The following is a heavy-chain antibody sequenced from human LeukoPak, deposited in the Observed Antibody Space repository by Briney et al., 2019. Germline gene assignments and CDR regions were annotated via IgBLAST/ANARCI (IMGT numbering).Heavy chain of an antibody. Sequence: SETLSLTCTVSGGSISSGGYYWSWIRQPPGKGLEWIGYIYHSGSTYYNPSLKSRVTMSVDTSKNQFSLRLNSVTAADTAVYYCARDHSTPNAGYMDVWGKGTTVTVSS. J-gene: IGHJ6*03. CDR1: GGSISSGGYY. CDR2: IYHSGST. D-gene: IGHD2-8*01. CDR3: ARDHSTPNAGYMDV. V-gene: IGHV4-30-2*01.